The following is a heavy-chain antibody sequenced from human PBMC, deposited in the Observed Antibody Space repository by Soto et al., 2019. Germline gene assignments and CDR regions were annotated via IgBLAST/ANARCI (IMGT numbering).Heavy chain of an antibody. J-gene: IGHJ5*02. Sequence: SEILSLTCAVYGGSFSGYYWSWIRQPPGKGLEWIGEINHSGSTNYNPSLKSRVTISVDTSKNQFSLKLSSVTAADTAVYYCARGRGYCSSTSCYAVCRRWFDPWGQGTLVTVSS. D-gene: IGHD2-2*01. CDR3: ARGRGYCSSTSCYAVCRRWFDP. V-gene: IGHV4-34*01. CDR1: GGSFSGYY. CDR2: INHSGST.